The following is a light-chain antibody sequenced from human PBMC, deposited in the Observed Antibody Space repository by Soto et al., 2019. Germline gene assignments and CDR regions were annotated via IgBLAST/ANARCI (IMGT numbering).Light chain of an antibody. CDR3: QSFDSRCIGLV. V-gene: IGLV1-40*01. J-gene: IGLJ2*01. CDR1: NSNIGADYG. CDR2: DNT. Sequence: QSVLTQPPSVTGAPGQRVTISCTGSNSNIGADYGVHWYQQFPETAPKLLIYDNTNRPSGVPDRFSGSKSGTSASLAITGLQAEDEADYYCQSFDSRCIGLVFGGGTKLTVL.